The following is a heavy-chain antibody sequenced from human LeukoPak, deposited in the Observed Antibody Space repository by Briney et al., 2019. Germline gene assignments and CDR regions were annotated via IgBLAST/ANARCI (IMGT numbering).Heavy chain of an antibody. Sequence: GASVKVSCKASGYTFTGYYMHWVRQAPGQGLEWMGWINPNSGDTNCAQNFQGRVSMTRDTSISTAYLDLSGLRSDDTALYYCARGLGWDSGTYLGAWSQGTLVTVSS. CDR1: GYTFTGYY. CDR3: ARGLGWDSGTYLGA. D-gene: IGHD1-26*01. CDR2: INPNSGDT. V-gene: IGHV1-2*02. J-gene: IGHJ5*02.